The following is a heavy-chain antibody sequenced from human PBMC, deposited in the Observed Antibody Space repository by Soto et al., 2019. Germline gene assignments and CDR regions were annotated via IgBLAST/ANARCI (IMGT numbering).Heavy chain of an antibody. Sequence: QVQLQESGPGLVKPSGTLSLTYAVSSGSFNNSVWWTWVRQPPGKGLEWIGEIYHTGSTNYNPSLKSRVTISLDKSKKQFSLNVTSVTAADTAVYYCASHLYYDVLTGHYKRRWFDAWGQGALVTVSS. D-gene: IGHD3-9*01. CDR1: SGSFNNSVW. V-gene: IGHV4-4*02. CDR3: ASHLYYDVLTGHYKRRWFDA. CDR2: IYHTGST. J-gene: IGHJ5*02.